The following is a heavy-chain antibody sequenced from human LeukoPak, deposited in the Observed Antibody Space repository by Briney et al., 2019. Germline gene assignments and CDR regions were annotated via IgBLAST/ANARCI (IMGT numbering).Heavy chain of an antibody. Sequence: ASVKVSCKASGYTFTGYYMHWVRQAPGQGLEWMGWINPNSGGTNYAQDFHGRVTMTRDTSTSTVYMELSSLRSEDTAVYYCARDISRLGDSSGDYYYYYGMDVWGQGTTVTVSS. V-gene: IGHV1-2*02. D-gene: IGHD3-22*01. CDR1: GYTFTGYY. CDR3: ARDISRLGDSSGDYYYYYGMDV. J-gene: IGHJ6*02. CDR2: INPNSGGT.